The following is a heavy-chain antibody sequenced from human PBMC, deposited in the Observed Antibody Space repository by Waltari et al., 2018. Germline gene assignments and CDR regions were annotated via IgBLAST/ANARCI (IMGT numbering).Heavy chain of an antibody. J-gene: IGHJ3*01. CDR3: ATYSGASIGTAAFDV. Sequence: QLQLQESGPGLGKPSETLSLTCIVSGASITSNRHYWAWIRQPPGQGLEWIGTMSYNGATYRSPSLKSRVTVSRDTSKNHLSLKLGSVTAADTAIYYCATYSGASIGTAAFDVWGQGTMVTVSS. CDR2: MSYNGAT. CDR1: GASITSNRHY. D-gene: IGHD1-26*01. V-gene: IGHV4-39*02.